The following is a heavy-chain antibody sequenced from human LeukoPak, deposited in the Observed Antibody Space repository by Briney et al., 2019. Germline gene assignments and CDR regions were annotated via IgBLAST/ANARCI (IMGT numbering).Heavy chain of an antibody. CDR2: IYHSGST. CDR1: GYSISSDYY. V-gene: IGHV4-38-2*02. CDR3: ARLFYYGSGSYYGAWDY. J-gene: IGHJ4*02. D-gene: IGHD3-10*01. Sequence: PSETLSLTCTVSGYSISSDYYWGWIRQPPGKGLEWIGSIYHSGSTYYNPSLKSRVTISVDTSKNQFSLKLSSVTAADTAVYYCARLFYYGSGSYYGAWDYWGQGTLVTVSS.